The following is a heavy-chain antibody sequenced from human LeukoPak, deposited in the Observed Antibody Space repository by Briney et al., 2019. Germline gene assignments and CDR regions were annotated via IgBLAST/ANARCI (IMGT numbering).Heavy chain of an antibody. CDR2: ISAYNGNT. J-gene: IGHJ4*02. CDR1: GYTFTSYG. D-gene: IGHD5-18*01. CDR3: ARGTKRGYSYGNTDY. Sequence: ASVKVSCKASGYTFTSYGISWVRQAPGQGLEWMGWISAYNGNTNYAQKLQGRVTMTTDTSTSTAYMELRSLRSDDTAVYYCARGTKRGYSYGNTDYWGQGTLVTVSS. V-gene: IGHV1-18*01.